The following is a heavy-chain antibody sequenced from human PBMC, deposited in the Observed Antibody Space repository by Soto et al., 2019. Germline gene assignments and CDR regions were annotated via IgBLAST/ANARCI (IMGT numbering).Heavy chain of an antibody. CDR1: GFSLSTSGVG. J-gene: IGHJ5*02. Sequence: QITLKESGPTLVKPTQTLTLTCTFSGFSLSTSGVGVGWIGQPPGKALEWLAHIYWDDDKRYSPSLKSRLTITKGTAKNQVVLTMTNMDPVDTATYYCAHSLIGYYYDSSGSNWFDPWGQGTLVTVSS. CDR2: IYWDDDK. CDR3: AHSLIGYYYDSSGSNWFDP. V-gene: IGHV2-5*02. D-gene: IGHD3-22*01.